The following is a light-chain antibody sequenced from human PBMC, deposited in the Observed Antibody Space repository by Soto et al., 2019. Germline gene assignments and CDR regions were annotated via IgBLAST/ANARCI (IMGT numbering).Light chain of an antibody. Sequence: EIVLTQSPATLSLSPGESATLSCRASQNINTYLAWYQQKPGQPPRLLMFDASNRASGTPARFSGTGSGTDFTLTISSLEPEDFGVYYCQQRTDWPPLTVGGGTNVQIK. J-gene: IGKJ4*01. CDR2: DAS. V-gene: IGKV3-11*01. CDR1: QNINTY. CDR3: QQRTDWPPLT.